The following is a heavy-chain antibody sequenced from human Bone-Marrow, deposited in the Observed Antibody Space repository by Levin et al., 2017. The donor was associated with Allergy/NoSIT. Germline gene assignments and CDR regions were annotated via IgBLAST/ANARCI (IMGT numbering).Heavy chain of an antibody. CDR2: ISTSGSTN. CDR1: GFTFSDYY. V-gene: IGHV3-11*01. Sequence: PGGSLRLSCVASGFTFSDYYMSWIRQAPGKGLEWLSYISTSGSTNYNSDSVKGRFTISRDDARNSLYLQMNSLRAEDTAVYYCARERQPEGYFDSWGQGTLVTVSS. D-gene: IGHD1-14*01. J-gene: IGHJ4*02. CDR3: ARERQPEGYFDS.